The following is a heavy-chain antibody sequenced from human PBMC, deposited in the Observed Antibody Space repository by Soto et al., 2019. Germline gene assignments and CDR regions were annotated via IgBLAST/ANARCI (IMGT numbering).Heavy chain of an antibody. D-gene: IGHD3-10*01. Sequence: QVQLQESGPGLVKPSETLSLTCSVSGGSITSHYCSWFRQPPGKGLEWIGYIHHSGSTSYNPSLKSRVTMSVDTSKNQFSLTVSSVTAADTALYYCARQGFGQLHGLVDVWGPGTTVTVSS. V-gene: IGHV4-59*08. CDR3: ARQGFGQLHGLVDV. CDR2: IHHSGST. J-gene: IGHJ6*02. CDR1: GGSITSHY.